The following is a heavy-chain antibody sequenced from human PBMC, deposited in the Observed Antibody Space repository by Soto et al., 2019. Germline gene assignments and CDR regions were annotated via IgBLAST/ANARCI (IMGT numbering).Heavy chain of an antibody. Sequence: GASVKVSCKASGGTFSSYTISWVRQAPGQGLEWMGRIIPILGIANYAQKFQGRVTITADKSTSTAYMELSSLRSEDTAVYYCARTLYDYVWGSYRTPYGMDVWGQGTTVTAP. CDR1: GGTFSSYT. J-gene: IGHJ6*02. V-gene: IGHV1-69*02. CDR2: IIPILGIA. CDR3: ARTLYDYVWGSYRTPYGMDV. D-gene: IGHD3-16*02.